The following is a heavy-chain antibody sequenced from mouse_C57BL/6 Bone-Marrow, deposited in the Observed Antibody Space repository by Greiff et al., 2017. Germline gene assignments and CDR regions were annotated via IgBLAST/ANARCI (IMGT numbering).Heavy chain of an antibody. CDR1: GYTFTSYW. V-gene: IGHV1-69*01. Sequence: QVQLQQSGAELVMPGASVKLSCKASGYTFTSYWMHWVKQRPGQGLEWIGEIDPSDSYTNYNQKFKGKSTLTVDKSSSTAYMQLSSLTSEDSAVYYCAPSYGGFAYWGQGTLVTVSA. CDR2: IDPSDSYT. J-gene: IGHJ3*01. D-gene: IGHD1-1*01. CDR3: APSYGGFAY.